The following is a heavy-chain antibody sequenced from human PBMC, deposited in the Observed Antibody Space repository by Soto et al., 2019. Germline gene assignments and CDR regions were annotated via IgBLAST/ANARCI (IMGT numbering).Heavy chain of an antibody. CDR3: AGDLGLDCSSTSCYTHNWFDP. CDR2: INAGNGNT. Sequence: ASVKVSCKASGYTFTSYAMHWVRQAPGQRLEWMGWINAGNGNTKYSQKFQGRVTITRDTSASTAYMELSSLRPEDTAVYYCAGDLGLDCSSTSCYTHNWFDPWGQGTLVTVSS. CDR1: GYTFTSYA. J-gene: IGHJ5*02. V-gene: IGHV1-3*01. D-gene: IGHD2-2*02.